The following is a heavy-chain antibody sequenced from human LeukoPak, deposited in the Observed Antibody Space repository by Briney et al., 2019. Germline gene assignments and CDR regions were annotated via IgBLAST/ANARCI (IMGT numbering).Heavy chain of an antibody. V-gene: IGHV3-11*04. CDR3: VRGRTSGSSWPFDY. CDR2: IGSSGGSI. D-gene: IGHD6-13*01. J-gene: IGHJ4*02. CDR1: GFTFNDYY. Sequence: GGSLRLSCAASGFTFNDYYMSWIRQAPGKGLEWISYIGSSGGSINYADSVKGRITISRDNAKNSLSLQMNSLRAEDTAVYYCVRGRTSGSSWPFDYWGQGTLVTVSS.